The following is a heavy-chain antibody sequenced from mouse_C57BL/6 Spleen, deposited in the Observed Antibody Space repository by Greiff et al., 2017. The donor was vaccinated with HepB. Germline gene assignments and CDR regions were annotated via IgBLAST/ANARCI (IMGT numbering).Heavy chain of an antibody. Sequence: QVQLQQSGPELVKPGASVKISCKASGYAFSSSWMNWVKQRPGKGLEWIGRIYPGDGDTNYNGKFKGKATLTADKSSSTAYMQLSSLTSEDSAVYFCAKLTVVATNYFDYWGQGTTLTVSS. V-gene: IGHV1-82*01. D-gene: IGHD1-1*01. CDR3: AKLTVVATNYFDY. CDR1: GYAFSSSW. J-gene: IGHJ2*01. CDR2: IYPGDGDT.